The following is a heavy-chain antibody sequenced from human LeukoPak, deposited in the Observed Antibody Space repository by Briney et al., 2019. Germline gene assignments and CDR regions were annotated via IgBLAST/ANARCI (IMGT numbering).Heavy chain of an antibody. CDR1: GFTFSDYY. J-gene: IGHJ6*03. CDR3: ARGEGGPADYYYYMDV. Sequence: GRSLRLSCAASGFTFSDYYMSWIRQAPGKGLEWVSYISSSGSTIYYADSVKGRFTISRDNAKNSLYLQMNSLRAEDTAVYYCARGEGGPADYYYYMDVWGKGTTVTVSS. V-gene: IGHV3-11*04. CDR2: ISSSGSTI.